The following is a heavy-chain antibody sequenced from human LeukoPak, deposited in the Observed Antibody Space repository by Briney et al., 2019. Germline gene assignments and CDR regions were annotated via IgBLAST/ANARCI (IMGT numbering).Heavy chain of an antibody. CDR3: ARDRGITMVRGVIRNLWFDP. J-gene: IGHJ5*02. V-gene: IGHV3-33*01. CDR2: IWYDGSNK. Sequence: PGGSLRLSCAASGFTFSSYGMHWVRQAPGKGLEWVAVIWYDGSNKYYADSVKGRFTISRDNSKNTLYLQVNSLRAEDTAVYYCARDRGITMVRGVIRNLWFDPWGQGTLVTVSS. D-gene: IGHD3-10*01. CDR1: GFTFSSYG.